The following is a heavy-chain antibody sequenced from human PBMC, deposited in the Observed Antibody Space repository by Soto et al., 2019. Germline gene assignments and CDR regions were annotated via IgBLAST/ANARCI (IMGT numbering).Heavy chain of an antibody. CDR3: ARLGARIAAATDYGMDV. D-gene: IGHD6-13*01. CDR2: IYYSGST. Sequence: SETLSLTCTVSGGSISSYYWSWIRQPPGKGLEWIGYIYYSGSTNYNPSLKSRVTISVDTSKNQFSLKLSSVTAADTAVYYCARLGARIAAATDYGMDVWGQGTTVTVSS. CDR1: GGSISSYY. J-gene: IGHJ6*02. V-gene: IGHV4-59*08.